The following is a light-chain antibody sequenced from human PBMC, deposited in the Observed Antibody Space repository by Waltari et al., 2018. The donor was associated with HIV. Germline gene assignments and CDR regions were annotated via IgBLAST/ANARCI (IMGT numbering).Light chain of an antibody. J-gene: IGLJ1*01. CDR3: NSYTSSDSFV. CDR2: EVS. CDR1: RSDVGSYNR. V-gene: IGLV2-18*02. Sequence: QPALTQPPSVSGSPGQSVTISCPGTRSDVGSYNRVSWYQQFPGTPPKLMIHEVSNRPSGVPDRFSGSKSGNTASLTISGLQAEDEADYYCNSYTSSDSFVFGTGTKVNVL.